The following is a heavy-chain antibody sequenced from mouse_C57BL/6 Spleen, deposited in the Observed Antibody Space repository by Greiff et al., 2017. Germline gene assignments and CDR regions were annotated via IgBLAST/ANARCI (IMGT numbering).Heavy chain of an antibody. Sequence: VQLKQSGPELVKPGASVKIPCKASGYTFTDYNMDWVKQSHGKSLEWIGDINPNNGGTIYNQKFKGKATLTVDKSSSTAYMELRSLTSEDTAVYYCARRSKTFWYAMDYWGQGTSVTVSS. CDR1: GYTFTDYN. CDR2: INPNNGGT. D-gene: IGHD2-5*01. V-gene: IGHV1-18*01. CDR3: ARRSKTFWYAMDY. J-gene: IGHJ4*01.